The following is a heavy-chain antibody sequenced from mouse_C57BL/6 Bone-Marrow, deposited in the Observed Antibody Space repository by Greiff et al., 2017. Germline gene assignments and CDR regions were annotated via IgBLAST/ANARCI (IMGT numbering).Heavy chain of an antibody. J-gene: IGHJ3*01. CDR1: GYAFTNYL. CDR3: AREGWLRRGFAY. V-gene: IGHV1-54*01. CDR2: INPGSGGT. Sequence: VMLVESGAELVRPGTSVKVSCKASGYAFTNYLIEWVKQRPGQGLEWIGVINPGSGGTNYNEKFKGKAPLTADKSSSTAYMQLSSLTSGDSAVYFCAREGWLRRGFAYWGQGTLVTVSA. D-gene: IGHD2-2*01.